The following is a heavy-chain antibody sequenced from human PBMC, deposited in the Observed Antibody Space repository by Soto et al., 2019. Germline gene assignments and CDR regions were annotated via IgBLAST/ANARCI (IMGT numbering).Heavy chain of an antibody. CDR1: GGTFSNSA. V-gene: IGHV1-69*12. J-gene: IGHJ5*02. CDR3: ARDGDLRSDFWSGPLGGGWFDP. Sequence: QVQLVQSGAEVRKPGSSVKVSCKASGGTFSNSAITWVRQAPGQGLEWVGGIIPIFGSTNYAQKFQGRVTSTAAESTSTAYMELSSLTSEDTAVYYCARDGDLRSDFWSGPLGGGWFDPWGQGTLVTVSS. CDR2: IIPIFGST. D-gene: IGHD3-3*01.